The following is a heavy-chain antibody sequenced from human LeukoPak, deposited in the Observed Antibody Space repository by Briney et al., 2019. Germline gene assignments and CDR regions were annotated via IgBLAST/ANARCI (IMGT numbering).Heavy chain of an antibody. CDR3: ARRLRLKNPGGDAFDI. J-gene: IGHJ3*02. CDR2: IYHDGST. V-gene: IGHV4-4*02. D-gene: IGHD2/OR15-2a*01. Sequence: PSETLSLTCAVSGGSISSNNWWIWVRQSPEKGLEWIGEIYHDGSTNYNPPLKSRVTISMDKSKNQLSLKLNFVTAADTAVYYCARRLRLKNPGGDAFDIWGQGTVVTVSS. CDR1: GGSISSNNW.